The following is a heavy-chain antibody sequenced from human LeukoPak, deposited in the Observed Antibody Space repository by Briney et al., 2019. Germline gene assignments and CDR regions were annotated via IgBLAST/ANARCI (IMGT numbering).Heavy chain of an antibody. D-gene: IGHD6-19*01. V-gene: IGHV3-23*01. J-gene: IGHJ4*02. CDR1: GFTFDSYV. CDR2: ISVNGDTT. CDR3: ARDVQAGPGY. Sequence: GGSLRLSCAASGFTFDSYVMSWVRQAPGKGLEWVSTISVNGDTTYYADSVKGRFAISRDNSKNTLYLQMNSLRAGDTAVYYCARDVQAGPGYWGQGTLVTVSS.